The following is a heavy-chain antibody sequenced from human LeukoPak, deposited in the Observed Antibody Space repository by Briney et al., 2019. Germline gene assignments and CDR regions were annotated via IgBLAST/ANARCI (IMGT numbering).Heavy chain of an antibody. J-gene: IGHJ6*03. CDR3: ARERKVAVVPAADYYMDV. V-gene: IGHV4-31*03. CDR1: GGSISSGGYY. Sequence: SETLSLTCTVSGGSISSGGYYWSWLRQHPGTGLEWIGYIYYSGSTYYNPSLKSRVTISVDTSKNQFSLKLSSVTVADTAVYYCARERKVAVVPAADYYMDVWGKGTTVTVSS. CDR2: IYYSGST. D-gene: IGHD2-2*01.